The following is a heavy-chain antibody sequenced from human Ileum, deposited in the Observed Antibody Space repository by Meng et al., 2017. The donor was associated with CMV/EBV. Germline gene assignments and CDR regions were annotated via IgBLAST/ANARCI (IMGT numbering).Heavy chain of an antibody. V-gene: IGHV3-23*01. D-gene: IGHD6-19*01. J-gene: IGHJ4*02. Sequence: GESLKISCAASGFTFSPYAMSWVRQAPGKGLEWVSAITGNGDTTFYTESVKGRFTISRDNSKSTLYLQMTSLRAEDAALYYCTRGGRLVDSWGQGTLVTVSS. CDR3: TRGGRLVDS. CDR2: ITGNGDTT. CDR1: GFTFSPYA.